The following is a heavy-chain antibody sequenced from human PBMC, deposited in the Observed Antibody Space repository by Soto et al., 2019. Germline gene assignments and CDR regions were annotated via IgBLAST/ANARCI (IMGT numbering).Heavy chain of an antibody. CDR2: LRDSGVSP. J-gene: IGHJ6*02. Sequence: GGSLRLSCAGSGFPFSGYAMSWVRQAPEKGLEWVSALRDSGVSPYYADSVKGRFTISRDNSKNTLYLQMDSLRVEDTALYYCAKMPSDSYGRNYGMDVWGQGTKVTVSS. V-gene: IGHV3-23*01. CDR1: GFPFSGYA. D-gene: IGHD5-18*01. CDR3: AKMPSDSYGRNYGMDV.